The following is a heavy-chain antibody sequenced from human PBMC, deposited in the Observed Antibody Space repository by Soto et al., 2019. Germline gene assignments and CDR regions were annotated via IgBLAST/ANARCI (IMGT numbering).Heavy chain of an antibody. CDR3: ARRWGRTFDY. Sequence: SETLSLTCAVYGGSISSYYWSWIRQPPGKGLEWIGYIYYSGSTNYNPSLKSRVTISVDTSKNQFSLKLSSVTAADTAVYYCARRWGRTFDYWGQGTLVTVSS. V-gene: IGHV4-59*08. CDR1: GGSISSYY. J-gene: IGHJ4*02. CDR2: IYYSGST. D-gene: IGHD7-27*01.